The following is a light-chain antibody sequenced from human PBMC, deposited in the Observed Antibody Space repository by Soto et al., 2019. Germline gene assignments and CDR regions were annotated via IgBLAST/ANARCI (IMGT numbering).Light chain of an antibody. J-gene: IGKJ1*01. CDR3: QQYNSYSEA. V-gene: IGKV1-5*01. CDR2: DVS. CDR1: QSIAAS. Sequence: GDTVTITCRASQSIAASLAWYQHKPGEAPKLLIYDVSSLETGVPSRFSGSGSGTEFTLTISSLQSEDFAVYYCQQYNSYSEAFGQGTKV.